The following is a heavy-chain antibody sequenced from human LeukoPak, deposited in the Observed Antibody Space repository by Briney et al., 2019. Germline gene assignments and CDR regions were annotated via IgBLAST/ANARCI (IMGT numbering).Heavy chain of an antibody. CDR1: GFTFSSYS. V-gene: IGHV3-21*01. J-gene: IGHJ4*02. D-gene: IGHD3-16*01. CDR3: ASRSRGGLGPPDY. CDR2: ISSSSSYI. Sequence: PGGSLRLSCAASGFTFSSYSMNWVRQAPGKGLEWVSSISSSSSYIYYADSVKGRFTISRDNAKNSLYLQMNSLRAEDTAVYYCASRSRGGLGPPDYWGQGTLVTVSS.